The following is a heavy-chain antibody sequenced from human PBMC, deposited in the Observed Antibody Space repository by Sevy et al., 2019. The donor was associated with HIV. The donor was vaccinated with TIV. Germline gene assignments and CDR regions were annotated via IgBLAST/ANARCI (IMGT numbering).Heavy chain of an antibody. CDR2: ISWDGGST. D-gene: IGHD3-22*01. CDR1: GFTFDDYT. CDR3: AKDFQSNYYDSSAQENYFDY. Sequence: GGSLRLSCAASGFTFDDYTMHWVRQAPGKGLEWVSLISWDGGSTYYADSVKGRFTISRDNSKNSLYLQMNSLGTEDTALYYCAKDFQSNYYDSSAQENYFDYWGQGTLVTVSS. J-gene: IGHJ4*02. V-gene: IGHV3-43*01.